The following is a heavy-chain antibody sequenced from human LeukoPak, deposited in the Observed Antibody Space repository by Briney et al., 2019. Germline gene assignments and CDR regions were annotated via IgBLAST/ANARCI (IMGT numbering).Heavy chain of an antibody. CDR1: GFTFSNYA. J-gene: IGHJ4*02. V-gene: IGHV3-23*01. Sequence: GGSLTLSCAASGFTFSNYARNWVRQAPGKELEWVSGISYSGANTHYADSVKGRFTVSRDNSRHTLHLEMNSLRAGDTAVYYCAKVRDTSGWYHFDNWGQGTLVTVSS. CDR3: AKVRDTSGWYHFDN. D-gene: IGHD6-19*01. CDR2: ISYSGANT.